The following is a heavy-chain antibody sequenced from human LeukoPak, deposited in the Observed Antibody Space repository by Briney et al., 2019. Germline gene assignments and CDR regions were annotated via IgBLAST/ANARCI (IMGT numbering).Heavy chain of an antibody. CDR3: AKADVTLIRGGGYYYCLDV. CDR2: IIPIFDTT. J-gene: IGHJ6*04. CDR1: GGTFTSYA. D-gene: IGHD3-10*01. V-gene: IGHV1-69*13. Sequence: ASVKVSCKASGGTFTSYAFIWVRQAPGQGLEWMGGIIPIFDTTNYAQKFQGRVTITADDSTSTVYMDLSSLRSEDTAVYYCAKADVTLIRGGGYYYCLDVWGKGTTVTVSS.